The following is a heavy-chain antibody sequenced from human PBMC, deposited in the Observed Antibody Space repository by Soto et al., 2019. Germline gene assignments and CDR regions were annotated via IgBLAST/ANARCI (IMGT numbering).Heavy chain of an antibody. CDR2: IKQDGSEK. Sequence: GGSLRLSCAASGLTFSSYWMSWVRQAPGKGLEWVANIKQDGSEKYYVDSVKGRFTISRDNAKNSLYLQMNSLRAEDTAVYYCARDWGSDYWGQGTLVTVSS. CDR1: GLTFSSYW. V-gene: IGHV3-7*03. J-gene: IGHJ4*02. D-gene: IGHD7-27*01. CDR3: ARDWGSDY.